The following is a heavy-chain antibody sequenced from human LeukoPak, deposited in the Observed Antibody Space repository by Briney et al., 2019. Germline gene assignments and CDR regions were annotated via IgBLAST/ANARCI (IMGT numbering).Heavy chain of an antibody. CDR2: ITASGDST. Sequence: GGSLRLSCAGSGFPFSSYPISWVRQPPGKGLEWVSAITASGDSTYSADSVKGRFTISRDNAKNSLYLQMNSLRAEDTAVYYCAREGGTGVYFDYWGQGTLVTVSS. CDR3: AREGGTGVYFDY. V-gene: IGHV3-23*01. J-gene: IGHJ4*02. CDR1: GFPFSSYP. D-gene: IGHD7-27*01.